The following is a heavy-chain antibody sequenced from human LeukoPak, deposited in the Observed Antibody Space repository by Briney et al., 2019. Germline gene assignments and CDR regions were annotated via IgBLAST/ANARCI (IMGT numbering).Heavy chain of an antibody. J-gene: IGHJ2*01. CDR3: TRDAATAGTYWYFDL. V-gene: IGHV3-48*02. CDR1: GFTFSTYS. Sequence: GGSLGLSCAASGFTFSTYSMNWVRQAPGRALEWISYISGFTSTIYYADSVKGRFTISRDNGKNSLYLQMSSLRDEDTALYYCTRDAATAGTYWYFDLWGRGTLVTVSS. CDR2: ISGFTSTI. D-gene: IGHD6-13*01.